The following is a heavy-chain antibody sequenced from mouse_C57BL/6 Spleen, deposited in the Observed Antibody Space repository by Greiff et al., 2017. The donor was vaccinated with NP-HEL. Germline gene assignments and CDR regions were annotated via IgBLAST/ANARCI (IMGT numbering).Heavy chain of an antibody. V-gene: IGHV1-81*01. CDR1: GYTFPSYG. CDR2: IYPRSGNT. Sequence: QVQLQQSGAELARPGASVKLSCKASGYTFPSYGISWVKQRTGQGLEWIGEIYPRSGNTYYNEKFKGKATLTADKSSSTAYMELRSLTSEDSAVYFCAREEAHSNYPFAYWGQGTLVTVSA. CDR3: AREEAHSNYPFAY. J-gene: IGHJ3*01. D-gene: IGHD2-5*01.